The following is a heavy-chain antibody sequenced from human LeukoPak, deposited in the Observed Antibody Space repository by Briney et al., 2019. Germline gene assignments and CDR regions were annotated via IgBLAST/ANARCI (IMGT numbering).Heavy chain of an antibody. J-gene: IGHJ3*02. V-gene: IGHV3-21*01. CDR3: AQGGEAVSAFDI. Sequence: PGGSLRLSCAASGFTFSSYSMNWARQAPGKGLEWVSSISSSSSYIYYADSVKGRFTISRDNAKNSLYLQMNSLRAEDTAVYYCAQGGEAVSAFDIWGQGTMVTVSS. D-gene: IGHD6-19*01. CDR1: GFTFSSYS. CDR2: ISSSSSYI.